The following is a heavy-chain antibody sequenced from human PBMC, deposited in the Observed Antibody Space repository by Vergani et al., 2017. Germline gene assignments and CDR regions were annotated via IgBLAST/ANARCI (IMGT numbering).Heavy chain of an antibody. CDR2: ISSSSSYL. CDR1: GFTFSSYS. CDR3: ARVTPYTFDI. D-gene: IGHD1-14*01. V-gene: IGHV3-21*01. J-gene: IGHJ3*02. Sequence: EVQLVESGGGLVKPGGSLRLSCAASGFTFSSYSMNWVRQAPGKGLEWVSSISSSSSYLYYADSVKGRFTISRDNAKNSLYLQMNSLRAEDTAVYYCARVTPYTFDIWGQGTMVTVSS.